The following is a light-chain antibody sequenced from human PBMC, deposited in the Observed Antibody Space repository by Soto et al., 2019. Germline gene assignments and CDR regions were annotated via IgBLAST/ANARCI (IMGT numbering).Light chain of an antibody. V-gene: IGKV1-6*01. CDR1: QDIRNE. J-gene: IGKJ1*01. CDR3: LQDYNYPRT. CDR2: AAS. Sequence: AIQMTQSPSSLSSSVGDRVTITCRASQDIRNELAWYQHNPGKAPNLLIYAASYLQGGVPSRFRGAGSGTAFTLTISSLQPEDFATYYCLQDYNYPRTFGQGTKVEIK.